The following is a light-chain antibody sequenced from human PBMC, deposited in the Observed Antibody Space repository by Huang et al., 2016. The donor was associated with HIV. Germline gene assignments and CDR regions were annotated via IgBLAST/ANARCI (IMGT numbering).Light chain of an antibody. CDR1: QSVSNSD. Sequence: EIVLTQSPGTLSLSPGERVTLSCRASQSVSNSDLAWYQQKPGQPPRLRIYGASSRATGIPDRFSGSGSGTDFTLIISRLEPEDFAVYYCQQYGLSPRTFGQGTKLEIK. CDR2: GAS. CDR3: QQYGLSPRT. J-gene: IGKJ2*01. V-gene: IGKV3-20*01.